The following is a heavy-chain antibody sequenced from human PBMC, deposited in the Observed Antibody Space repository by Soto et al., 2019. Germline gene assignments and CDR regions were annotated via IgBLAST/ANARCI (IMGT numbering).Heavy chain of an antibody. V-gene: IGHV4-59*01. CDR1: GGSISSYY. CDR3: ARVVSADILTGYYAS. D-gene: IGHD3-9*01. CDR2: IYYSGST. J-gene: IGHJ5*02. Sequence: SETLSLTCTVSGGSISSYYWSWIRQPPGKGLEWIGYIYYSGSTNYNPSLKSRVTISVDTSKNQFSLKLSSVTAADTAVYYCARVVSADILTGYYASWGQGTLVTVSS.